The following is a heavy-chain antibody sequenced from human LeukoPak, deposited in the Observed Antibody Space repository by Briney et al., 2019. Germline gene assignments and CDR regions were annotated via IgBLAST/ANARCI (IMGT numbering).Heavy chain of an antibody. J-gene: IGHJ4*02. Sequence: SETLSLTCAVSHESFSEHYWNWIRQPPGKGLEWIGEISQSGTTHYNPSLKSRVTISVDTSENQLFLRVTSVTAADTAVYYCARGPTTSGVGTFDYWGQGTLITVSS. V-gene: IGHV4-34*01. CDR1: HESFSEHY. CDR2: ISQSGTT. D-gene: IGHD3-3*01. CDR3: ARGPTTSGVGTFDY.